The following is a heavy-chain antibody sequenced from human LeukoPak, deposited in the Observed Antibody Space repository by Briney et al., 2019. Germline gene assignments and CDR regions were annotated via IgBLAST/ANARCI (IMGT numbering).Heavy chain of an antibody. CDR2: IVVGSGNT. D-gene: IGHD1-26*01. V-gene: IGHV1-58*02. CDR3: AAAGLGASPFDY. J-gene: IGHJ4*02. CDR1: GFTFTSSA. Sequence: SVKVSCKASGFTFTSSAMQWVRQARGQRLEWIGWIVVGSGNTNYAQKFQERVTITRDMSTSTAYMELSSLRSEDTAVYYCAAAGLGASPFDYWGQGTPVTVSS.